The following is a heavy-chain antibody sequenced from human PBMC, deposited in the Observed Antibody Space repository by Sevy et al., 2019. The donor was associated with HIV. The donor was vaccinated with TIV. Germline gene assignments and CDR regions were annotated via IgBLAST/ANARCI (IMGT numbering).Heavy chain of an antibody. D-gene: IGHD2-21*01. CDR2: ISSSTSDL. Sequence: GGSLRLSCAASGFTFSIYTMNWVRQAPGKGLEWVSFISSSTSDLFYADSVKGRFTISRDNAKNSLYLQMNSLRAEDTAVYYCARDGGGEGIIDVWGQGTTVTVSS. J-gene: IGHJ6*02. V-gene: IGHV3-21*01. CDR3: ARDGGGEGIIDV. CDR1: GFTFSIYT.